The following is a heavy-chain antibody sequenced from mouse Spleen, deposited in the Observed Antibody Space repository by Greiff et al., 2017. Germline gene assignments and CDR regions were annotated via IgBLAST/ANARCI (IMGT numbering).Heavy chain of an antibody. CDR2: ISYSGST. CDR3: ARGYGNFYAMDY. J-gene: IGHJ4*01. Sequence: VQLQQSGPGLVKPSQSLSLTCTVPGYSITSDYAWNWIRQFPGNKLEWMGYISYSGSTSYNPSLKSRISITRDTSKNQFFLQLNSVTTEDTATYYCARGYGNFYAMDYWGQGTSVTVSS. D-gene: IGHD2-10*02. V-gene: IGHV3-2*02. CDR1: GYSITSDYA.